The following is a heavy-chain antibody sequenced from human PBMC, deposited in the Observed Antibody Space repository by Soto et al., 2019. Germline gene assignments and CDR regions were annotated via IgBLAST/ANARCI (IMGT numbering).Heavy chain of an antibody. V-gene: IGHV4-39*01. Sequence: SETLSLTCTVSGGSISSSSYYWDWIRQHPGKGQEWIGSIYYSGSTYYNPSLKGRVTISVDTSKNQFSLKLSSVTAADTAVYYCARPRLSGSYYNMETYYFDYWGQGTLVTVSS. D-gene: IGHD3-10*01. J-gene: IGHJ4*02. CDR1: GGSISSSSYY. CDR2: IYYSGST. CDR3: ARPRLSGSYYNMETYYFDY.